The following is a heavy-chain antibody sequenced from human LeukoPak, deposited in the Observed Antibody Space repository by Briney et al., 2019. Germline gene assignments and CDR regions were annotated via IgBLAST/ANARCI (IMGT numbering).Heavy chain of an antibody. J-gene: IGHJ3*02. D-gene: IGHD3-22*01. CDR3: ARDLPYYYDSSGAVAAFDI. CDR2: ISSSSSTI. Sequence: PGGSLRLSCAASGFTFSSYSMNWVRQAPGKGLEWVSYISSSSSTIYYADSVKGRFTISRDNSKNTLYLQMNSLRAEDTAVYYCARDLPYYYDSSGAVAAFDIWGQGTMVTVSS. V-gene: IGHV3-48*01. CDR1: GFTFSSYS.